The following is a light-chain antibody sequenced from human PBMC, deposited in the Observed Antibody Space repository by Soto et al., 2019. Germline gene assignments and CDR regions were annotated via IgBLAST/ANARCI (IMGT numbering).Light chain of an antibody. CDR2: WAS. Sequence: DIVMTQSPDSLAVSLGERVTISCKSSQTILSTSNNKHYLAWFRQKPGQPPKLLIYWASTRESGVPDRFSGSWSRTDFTLTITSLQAEDVAIYSCHQYYSVPPTFGQGTRLEIK. J-gene: IGKJ5*01. CDR1: QTILSTSNNKHY. V-gene: IGKV4-1*01. CDR3: HQYYSVPPT.